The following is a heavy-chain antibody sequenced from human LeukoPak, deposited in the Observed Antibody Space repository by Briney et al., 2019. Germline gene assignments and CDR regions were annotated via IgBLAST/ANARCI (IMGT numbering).Heavy chain of an antibody. CDR3: ARDLLELRL. CDR2: ISYDGSNK. Sequence: GRSLRLSCAASGFTFSSYAMHWVRQAPGKGLEWVAVISYDGSNKYYADSVKGQFTISRGNSKNTLYLQMNSLRAEDTAVYYCARDLLELRLWGQGTLVTVSS. CDR1: GFTFSSYA. J-gene: IGHJ4*02. D-gene: IGHD1-7*01. V-gene: IGHV3-30-3*01.